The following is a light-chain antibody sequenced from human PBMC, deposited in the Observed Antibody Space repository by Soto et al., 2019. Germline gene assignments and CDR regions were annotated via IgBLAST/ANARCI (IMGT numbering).Light chain of an antibody. CDR1: SSDVGGYNY. CDR2: AVC. V-gene: IGLV2-8*01. Sequence: QSALTQPPSASGSPGQSVTISCTGTSSDVGGYNYVSWYQQHPGKAPKLMIYAVCERPSGVPDRFSGSKSGNTASLTVSGLQAEDEADHYCTSYAGRNTLIFGGGTKVTVL. CDR3: TSYAGRNTLI. J-gene: IGLJ2*01.